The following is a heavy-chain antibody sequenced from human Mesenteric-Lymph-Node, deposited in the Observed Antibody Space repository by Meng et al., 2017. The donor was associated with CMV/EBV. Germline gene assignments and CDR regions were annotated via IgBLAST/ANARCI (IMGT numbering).Heavy chain of an antibody. V-gene: IGHV3-23*01. J-gene: IGHJ4*02. Sequence: GESLKISCAASGFTFSSYSMNWVRQAPGKGLEWVSVISDSGSSTYYADSVKGRFTFSRDNSKNTLHLQMNSLRAEDTAVYYCARETNWGQGTLVTVSS. CDR3: ARETN. CDR1: GFTFSSYS. CDR2: ISDSGSST. D-gene: IGHD1-14*01.